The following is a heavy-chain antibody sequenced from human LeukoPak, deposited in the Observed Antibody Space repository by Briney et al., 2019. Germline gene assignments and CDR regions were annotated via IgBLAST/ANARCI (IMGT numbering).Heavy chain of an antibody. V-gene: IGHV3-23*01. CDR2: ITGSGGDT. J-gene: IGHJ6*02. CDR3: AKAASSSWPSYYYGMDV. Sequence: GGSLRLSCAASGFIFSSYSMSWVRQAPGMGLEWVSVITGSGGDTYYADSVKGRFTISKDNSKNTVYLQMSSLRVDDTAVYYCAKAASSSWPSYYYGMDVWGQGTTVTVSS. D-gene: IGHD6-13*01. CDR1: GFIFSSYS.